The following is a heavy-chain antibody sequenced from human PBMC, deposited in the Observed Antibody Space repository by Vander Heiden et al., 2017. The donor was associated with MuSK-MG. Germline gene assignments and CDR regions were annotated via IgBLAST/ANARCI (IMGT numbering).Heavy chain of an antibody. D-gene: IGHD3-16*02. Sequence: QVQLQQRGAGPLKPSETLSLTRAVSGGSFRGYYWSWIRQPPGKGLEWIGEINHSGSTNYNPSLKSRVTISVDTSKNQFSLKLSSVTAADTAVYYCARARLFIWGSYRPPVAFDYWGQGTLVTVSS. CDR3: ARARLFIWGSYRPPVAFDY. CDR2: INHSGST. V-gene: IGHV4-34*01. CDR1: GGSFRGYY. J-gene: IGHJ4*02.